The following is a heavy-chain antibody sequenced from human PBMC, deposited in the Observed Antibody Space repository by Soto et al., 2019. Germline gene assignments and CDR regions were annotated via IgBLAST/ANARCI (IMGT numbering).Heavy chain of an antibody. CDR1: GGSFSGYY. V-gene: IGHV4-34*01. CDR2: INHSGST. D-gene: IGHD4-17*01. CDR3: GRTYGDYPGFDY. J-gene: IGHJ4*02. Sequence: QVQLQQWGAGLLKPSETLSLTCAVYGGSFSGYYWSWIRQPPGKGLEWIGEINHSGSTNYNPSLKSLVYVSVDPSKNQSSLKLSSVTAADTAVYYCGRTYGDYPGFDYWGQGTLVTVSS.